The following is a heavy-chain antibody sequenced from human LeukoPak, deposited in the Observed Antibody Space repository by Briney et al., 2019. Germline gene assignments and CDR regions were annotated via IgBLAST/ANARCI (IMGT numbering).Heavy chain of an antibody. CDR3: ARSPEVPDYYYYYMDV. V-gene: IGHV5-51*01. CDR1: GYSFTSYW. J-gene: IGHJ6*03. Sequence: GESLKISCKGSGYSFTSYWIGWVRQMPGKGLEWMGIIYPGDSDTRYSPSFQGQVTISADKSISTAYLQWSSLKASDTAMYYCARSPEVPDYYYYYMDVWGKGTTVTVSS. CDR2: IYPGDSDT.